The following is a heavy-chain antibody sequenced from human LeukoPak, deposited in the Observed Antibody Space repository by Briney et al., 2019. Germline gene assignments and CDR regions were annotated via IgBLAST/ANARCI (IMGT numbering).Heavy chain of an antibody. J-gene: IGHJ4*02. V-gene: IGHV4-30-4*01. D-gene: IGHD5-18*01. CDR1: GGSISSGDYY. CDR3: ARAAMVTSLFFDY. CDR2: IYYSGST. Sequence: SETLSLTCTVSGGSISSGDYYWSWIRQPPGKGLEWIGYIYYSGSTYYNPSLKSRVTISVDTSKNQFSLKLSSVTAADTAVYYCARAAMVTSLFFDYWGQGTLVTVSS.